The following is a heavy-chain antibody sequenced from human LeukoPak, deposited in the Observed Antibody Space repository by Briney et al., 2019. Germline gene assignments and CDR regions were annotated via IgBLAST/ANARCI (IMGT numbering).Heavy chain of an antibody. Sequence: GGSLRLSCAASGFSLSTYWMHWVRQAPGKGLVWVSRINPDGSSPNYADSVKGRFTISRDNAKNTLYLQMNSLRAEDTAVYYCARDRGDGYSYGEEGFDYWGQGTLVTVSS. CDR2: INPDGSSP. J-gene: IGHJ4*02. CDR1: GFSLSTYW. D-gene: IGHD5-24*01. CDR3: ARDRGDGYSYGEEGFDY. V-gene: IGHV3-74*01.